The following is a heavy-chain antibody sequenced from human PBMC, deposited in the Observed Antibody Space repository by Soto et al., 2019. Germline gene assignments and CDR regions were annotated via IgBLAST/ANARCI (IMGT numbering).Heavy chain of an antibody. CDR3: ARLEIAAAGF. CDR1: GGSISSSSYY. Sequence: QLQLQESGPGLVKPSETLSLTCTVSGGSISSSSYYWGWIRQPPGKGLEWIGSIYYSGSTYYNPSIKSRVTISVDTSKNQFSLKLSSVTAADTAVYYCARLEIAAAGFWGQGTLVTVSS. CDR2: IYYSGST. V-gene: IGHV4-39*01. D-gene: IGHD6-13*01. J-gene: IGHJ1*01.